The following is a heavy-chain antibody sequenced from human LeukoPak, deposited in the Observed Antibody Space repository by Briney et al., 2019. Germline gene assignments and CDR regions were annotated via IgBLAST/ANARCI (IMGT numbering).Heavy chain of an antibody. CDR1: GFTFSSYS. V-gene: IGHV3-21*01. Sequence: GGSLRLSCAASGFTFSSYSMNWVRQAPGKGLEWVSSISSSSSYIYYADSVKGRFTISRDNAKNSLYLQMNSLRAEDTAVYYCASYCRGGSCVDYWGQEPLVPVSS. CDR2: ISSSSSYI. J-gene: IGHJ4*02. CDR3: ASYCRGGSCVDY. D-gene: IGHD2-15*01.